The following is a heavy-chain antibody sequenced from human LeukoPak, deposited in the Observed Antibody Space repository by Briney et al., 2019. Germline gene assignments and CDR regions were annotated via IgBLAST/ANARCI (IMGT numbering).Heavy chain of an antibody. D-gene: IGHD3-22*01. J-gene: IGHJ5*02. V-gene: IGHV3-74*01. CDR3: ARDLGQYYDTSDNWFDP. Sequence: GGSLRLSCAASGFTFSNYWMHWVRQAPGKGLVWVSCINSDGINTSYADSVKGRFTISRDNAKNTLNLQMNSLRAEDTAVYYCARDLGQYYDTSDNWFDPWGQGTLVTVSS. CDR1: GFTFSNYW. CDR2: INSDGINT.